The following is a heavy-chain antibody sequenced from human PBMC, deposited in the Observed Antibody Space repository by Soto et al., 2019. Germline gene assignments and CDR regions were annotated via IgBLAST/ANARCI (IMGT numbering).Heavy chain of an antibody. J-gene: IGHJ5*02. CDR1: GFTFSSYA. D-gene: IGHD3-9*01. CDR3: AKDRVLRYSPLFAP. CDR2: ISGSGGST. V-gene: IGHV3-23*01. Sequence: EVQLLESGGGLVQPGGSLRLSCAASGFTFSSYAMSWVRQAPGKGLEWVSAISGSGGSTYYADSVKGRFTISRDNSKNTLYLKMNSLRAEDRAVYYCAKDRVLRYSPLFAPWGQGTLVPVSS.